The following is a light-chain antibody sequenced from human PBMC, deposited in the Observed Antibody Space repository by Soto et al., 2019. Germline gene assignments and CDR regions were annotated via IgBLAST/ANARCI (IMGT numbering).Light chain of an antibody. CDR1: QSVSSDY. J-gene: IGKJ2*01. CDR3: QQYGRPPYT. CDR2: RAS. Sequence: EIVLTQSPGTLSLSPGERATLSCRASQSVSSDYLAWYQQKPGQTPKVLIYRASSRATGIPDRFSGSGSGTDFTLTISRLEPEDFAVYYCQQYGRPPYTFGQGTKLEIK. V-gene: IGKV3-20*01.